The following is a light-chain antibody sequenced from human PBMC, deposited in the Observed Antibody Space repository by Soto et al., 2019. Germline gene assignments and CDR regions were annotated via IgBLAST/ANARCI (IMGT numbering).Light chain of an antibody. V-gene: IGKV1-5*03. CDR2: KAS. J-gene: IGKJ1*01. CDR1: QTISSW. Sequence: DIQMTQSPSTLSGSVGDRVTITCRASQTISSWLAWYQQKPGKAPKLLIYKASTLKSGVPSRFSGSGSGTEFTLTISSLQPDDFAVYYCQKYGNFWTFGQGTKVDI. CDR3: QKYGNFWT.